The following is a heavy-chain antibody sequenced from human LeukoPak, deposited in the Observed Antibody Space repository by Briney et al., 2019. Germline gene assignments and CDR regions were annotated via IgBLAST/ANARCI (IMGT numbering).Heavy chain of an antibody. CDR3: ACHSGWSGPSE. Sequence: KPSETLSLTCAVSGDSISSDKWWSWVHQPPGKGLEYIGEFHQSVSTNYNLSLKSRLTISVDNSKNQFSLKLSSVTAADTAVYYCACHSGWSGPSEWGQGTLVTVSS. CDR1: GDSISSDKW. V-gene: IGHV4-4*02. CDR2: FHQSVST. J-gene: IGHJ4*02. D-gene: IGHD6-19*01.